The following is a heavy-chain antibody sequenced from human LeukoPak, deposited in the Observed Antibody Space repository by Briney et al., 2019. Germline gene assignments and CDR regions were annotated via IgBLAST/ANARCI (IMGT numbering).Heavy chain of an antibody. CDR2: IHYSGQN. CDR3: ARGFDYKSTYFDN. Sequence: SQTLSLTCAISGDSVSSNSAAWNWIRQSPGKGLQWIGYIHYSGQNKYNPSLKSRVAISMDTPKSQISLKLTSVTAADTAVYYCARGFDYKSTYFDNWGQGTLVTVSP. J-gene: IGHJ4*02. D-gene: IGHD5-12*01. V-gene: IGHV4-61*01. CDR1: GDSVSSNSAA.